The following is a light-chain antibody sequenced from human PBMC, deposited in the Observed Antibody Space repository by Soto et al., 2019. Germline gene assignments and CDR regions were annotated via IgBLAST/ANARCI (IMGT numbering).Light chain of an antibody. J-gene: IGLJ2*01. V-gene: IGLV2-8*01. CDR2: EVT. CDR1: GSDVGGYKF. CDR3: SSYAGSNIVV. Sequence: QSALTQPPSASGSPGQSVTISCTGPGSDVGGYKFVSWYQHHRGRAPKLVIYEVTKRPSGVPARFSGSKSGNTASLTVSGLQAEDEADYYCSSYAGSNIVVFGGGTKLTVL.